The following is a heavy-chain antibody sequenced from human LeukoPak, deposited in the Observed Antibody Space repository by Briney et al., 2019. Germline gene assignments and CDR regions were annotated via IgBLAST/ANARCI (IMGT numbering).Heavy chain of an antibody. Sequence: PSETLSLTCAVYGGSFSGYYWSWIRQPPGKGLEWIGEINHSGSTNYNPSLKSRVTISVDTSKNQFSLKLSSVTAADTAVYYCARPPRTDILTGYYSYWGQGTLVTVSS. CDR1: GGSFSGYY. CDR2: INHSGST. D-gene: IGHD3-9*01. V-gene: IGHV4-34*01. J-gene: IGHJ4*02. CDR3: ARPPRTDILTGYYSY.